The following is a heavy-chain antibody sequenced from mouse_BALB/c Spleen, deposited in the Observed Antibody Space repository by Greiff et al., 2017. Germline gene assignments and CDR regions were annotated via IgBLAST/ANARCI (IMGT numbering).Heavy chain of an antibody. J-gene: IGHJ2*01. Sequence: EVQRVESGPELVKPGASVKISCKASGYTFTDYNMHWVEQSHGKSLEWIGYIYPYNGGTGYNQKFKSKATLTVDNSSSTAYMELRSLTSEDSAVYYCAGGPPYFDYWGQGTTLTVSS. CDR1: GYTFTDYN. CDR2: IYPYNGGT. V-gene: IGHV1S29*02. CDR3: AGGPPYFDY.